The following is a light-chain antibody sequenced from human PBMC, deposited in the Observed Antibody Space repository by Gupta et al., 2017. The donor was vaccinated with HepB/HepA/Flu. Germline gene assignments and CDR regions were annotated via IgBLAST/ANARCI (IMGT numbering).Light chain of an antibody. CDR2: LGS. Sequence: DIVMTQSPLSLPVTPGEPASISCRSSQSLLHRTGYNYLDWYLQKPGQSPQLLIYLGSNRASGVPDRFSGSGSGTEFTLKISRVEAEDVGVYYCMQALQNPWTFGQGTKVEFK. J-gene: IGKJ1*01. CDR3: MQALQNPWT. V-gene: IGKV2-28*01. CDR1: QSLLHRTGYNY.